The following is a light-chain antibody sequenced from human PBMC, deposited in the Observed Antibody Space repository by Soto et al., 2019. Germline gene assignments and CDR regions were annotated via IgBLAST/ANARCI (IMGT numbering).Light chain of an antibody. CDR2: GAS. Sequence: EIVLTQSPGTLSLSPGERATLSCRASQSVSTRYLAWYRQKPGQAPRLLIYGASSRATGIPDRFSGSGSGTDFTLSISRLEPEDSAVYYCQQYGSSPRYTFGQGTKLVIK. V-gene: IGKV3-20*01. CDR3: QQYGSSPRYT. CDR1: QSVSTRY. J-gene: IGKJ2*01.